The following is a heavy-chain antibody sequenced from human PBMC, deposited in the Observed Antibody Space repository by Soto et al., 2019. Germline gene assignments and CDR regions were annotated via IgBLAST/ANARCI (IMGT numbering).Heavy chain of an antibody. CDR1: GITFRNYA. D-gene: IGHD6-13*01. J-gene: IGHJ4*02. V-gene: IGHV3-23*01. CDR3: AKLSSSWYSGYDY. Sequence: GVSLRLSCAASGITFRNYAMSWVRQAPGKGLEWVSGLSGNGVSTYYADSVKGRFTISRDNSKNALYMQMNSLRAEDTAVYYCAKLSSSWYSGYDYWGQGTLVTVSP. CDR2: LSGNGVST.